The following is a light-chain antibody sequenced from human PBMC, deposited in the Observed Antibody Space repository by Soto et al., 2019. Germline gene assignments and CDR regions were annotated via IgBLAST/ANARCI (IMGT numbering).Light chain of an antibody. J-gene: IGKJ2*01. CDR1: QSVLYSSNNKNY. CDR2: WAS. Sequence: DIVMTQSPDSLAVSLGERATINCKYSQSVLYSSNNKNYLAWYQQRPGQPPKLLIYWASTRESGVPDRFSGSGSGTDFTLTITSLQAEDVAVYYCQQYESTPPTCGQGTKLEIK. CDR3: QQYESTPPT. V-gene: IGKV4-1*01.